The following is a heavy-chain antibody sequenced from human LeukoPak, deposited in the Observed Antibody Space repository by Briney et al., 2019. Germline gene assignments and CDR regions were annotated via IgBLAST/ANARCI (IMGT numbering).Heavy chain of an antibody. D-gene: IGHD3-10*01. V-gene: IGHV4-30-4*01. CDR3: ARAPGSLDY. CDR1: GGPISSGDYY. CDR2: IYYSGST. J-gene: IGHJ4*02. Sequence: SETLSLTCTVSGGPISSGDYYWSWIRQPPGKGLEWIGYIYYSGSTYYNPSLKSRVTISVDTSKNQFSLKLSSVTATDTAVYYCARAPGSLDYWGQGTLVTVSS.